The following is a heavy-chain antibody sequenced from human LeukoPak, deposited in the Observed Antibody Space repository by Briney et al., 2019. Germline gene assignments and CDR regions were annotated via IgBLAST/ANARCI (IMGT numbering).Heavy chain of an antibody. D-gene: IGHD6-13*01. CDR1: GGTFSSYA. CDR2: IIPIFGTA. J-gene: IGHJ6*03. V-gene: IGHV1-69*05. Sequence: ASVKVSCKASGGTFSSYAISWVRQAPGQGREWMGRIIPIFGTANYAQKFQGRVTITTDESTSTAYMELSSLRSEDTAVYYCARGSEEYSSSWYYYYYYYMDVWGKGTTVTVSS. CDR3: ARGSEEYSSSWYYYYYYYMDV.